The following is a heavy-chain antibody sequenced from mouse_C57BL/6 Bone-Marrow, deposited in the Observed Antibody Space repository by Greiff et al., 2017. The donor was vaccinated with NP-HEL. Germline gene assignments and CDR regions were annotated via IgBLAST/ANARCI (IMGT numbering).Heavy chain of an antibody. CDR2: IRSKSNNYAT. D-gene: IGHD2-10*02. Sequence: EVKLQESGGGLVQPKGSLKLSCAASGFSFNTYAMNWVRQAPGKGLEWVARIRSKSNNYATYYADSVKDRFTISRDDSESMLYLQMNNLKTEDTAMYYCVRYGNYLSYWYFDVWGTGTTVTVSS. J-gene: IGHJ1*03. CDR3: VRYGNYLSYWYFDV. CDR1: GFSFNTYA. V-gene: IGHV10-1*01.